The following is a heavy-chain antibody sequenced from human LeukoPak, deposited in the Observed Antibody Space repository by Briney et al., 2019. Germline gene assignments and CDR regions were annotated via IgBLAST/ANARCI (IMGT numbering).Heavy chain of an antibody. CDR3: ARDPYYGSGNLHDY. V-gene: IGHV3-11*06. CDR2: ISSSSYT. D-gene: IGHD3-10*01. J-gene: IGHJ4*02. CDR1: GFTFSDYY. Sequence: PGGSLRLSCAASGFTFSDYYMSWIRQAPGKGLEWVSYISSSSYTNYADSVKGRFTISRDNAKNSLYLQMNSLRAEDTAVYYCARDPYYGSGNLHDYWGQGTLVTVSS.